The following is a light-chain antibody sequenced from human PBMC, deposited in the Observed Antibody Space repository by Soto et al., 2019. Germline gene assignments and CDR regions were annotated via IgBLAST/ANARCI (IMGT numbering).Light chain of an antibody. J-gene: IGKJ3*01. CDR2: DVS. Sequence: AIQLTQSPSSLSASVGDRVTITCRASQGISSTLAWNQQKPGKAPKVLIYDVSSLESGVPSRFSGSGSGADFTLTISSLQPEDFATYYCQQFNSFPLTFGPGTTVDIK. CDR1: QGISST. CDR3: QQFNSFPLT. V-gene: IGKV1-13*02.